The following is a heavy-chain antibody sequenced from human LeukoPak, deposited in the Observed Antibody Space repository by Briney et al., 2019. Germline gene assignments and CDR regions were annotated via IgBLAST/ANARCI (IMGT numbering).Heavy chain of an antibody. V-gene: IGHV3-48*01. CDR3: ARDRKYYDSSGYYHY. J-gene: IGHJ4*02. Sequence: PGGSLGLSCAASGFTFSSSSMDWVRQAPKKGLEWVSYISTSGGTIYYADSVKGRFTISRDNSKNTLYLQMNSLRAEDTAVYYCARDRKYYDSSGYYHYWGQGTLVTVSS. CDR1: GFTFSSSS. CDR2: ISTSGGTI. D-gene: IGHD3-22*01.